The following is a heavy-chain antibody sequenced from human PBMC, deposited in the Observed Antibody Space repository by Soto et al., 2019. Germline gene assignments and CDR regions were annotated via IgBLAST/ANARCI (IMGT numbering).Heavy chain of an antibody. CDR1: GYTFTAYY. Sequence: ASVKVSCKASGYTFTAYYIHWVRQAPGQGLEWMGWINPNSGGTNFAQIFQGRVTMTRDTSISTVYMELSRLGSDDTAVHYCARGYDSSGYQRLYGYWGQGTLVTVSS. D-gene: IGHD3-22*01. J-gene: IGHJ4*02. CDR3: ARGYDSSGYQRLYGY. CDR2: INPNSGGT. V-gene: IGHV1-2*02.